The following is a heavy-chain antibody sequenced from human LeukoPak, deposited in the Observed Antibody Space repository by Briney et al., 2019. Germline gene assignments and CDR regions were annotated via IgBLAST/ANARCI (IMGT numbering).Heavy chain of an antibody. Sequence: GGSLRLSCAASGFTFSNYWMHWVRQTPGKGLVWVSRLHTDGSATFYADSVKGRFTISRDNAKNSLYLQMNSLRAEDTAVYYCARGFVTDYWGQGTLVTVSS. V-gene: IGHV3-74*01. CDR1: GFTFSNYW. D-gene: IGHD3-16*01. J-gene: IGHJ4*02. CDR3: ARGFVTDY. CDR2: LHTDGSAT.